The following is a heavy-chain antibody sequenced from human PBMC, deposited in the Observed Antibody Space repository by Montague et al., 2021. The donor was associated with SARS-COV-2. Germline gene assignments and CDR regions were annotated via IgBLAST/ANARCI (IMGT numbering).Heavy chain of an antibody. CDR2: INHSGST. CDR3: ARGGGYSYGALDY. D-gene: IGHD5-18*01. J-gene: IGHJ4*02. V-gene: IGHV4-34*01. Sequence: SETLSLTCVVYGGSFSGYHWSWIRQPPGKGLEWIGEINHSGSTNYNPSLKSRVTISVDTSKKQFSLRLNSVTAADTAVYYCARGGGYSYGALDYWGQGTLVTVSS. CDR1: GGSFSGYH.